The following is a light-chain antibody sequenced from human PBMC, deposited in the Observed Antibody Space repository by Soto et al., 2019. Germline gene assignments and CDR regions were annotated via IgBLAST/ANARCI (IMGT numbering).Light chain of an antibody. CDR3: ELYMGSGISV. V-gene: IGLV8-61*01. CDR2: STN. J-gene: IGLJ3*02. CDR1: SGSVSTSYY. Sequence: QTVVTQEPSFSVSPGRTVTLTCGLSSGSVSTSYYPSWYQQTPGQPPRTLIYSTNTRSSGVPDRFSGSILGNKAALTITGAQADDESDYYCELYMGSGISVFGGGTKVTVL.